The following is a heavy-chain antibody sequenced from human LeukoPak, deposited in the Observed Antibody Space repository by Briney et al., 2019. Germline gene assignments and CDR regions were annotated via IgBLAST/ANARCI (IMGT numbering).Heavy chain of an antibody. CDR1: GFTFSSYG. CDR2: IRYDGSNK. Sequence: GGSLRLSCAASGFTFSSYGMHWVRQAPGKGLEWVAFIRYDGSNKYYADSVKGRFTISRDNSKNTLYLQMNSLRAEDTAVYYCAKILNPEQQLYSGYFDYWGQGTLVTVSS. CDR3: AKILNPEQQLYSGYFDY. J-gene: IGHJ4*02. D-gene: IGHD6-13*01. V-gene: IGHV3-30*02.